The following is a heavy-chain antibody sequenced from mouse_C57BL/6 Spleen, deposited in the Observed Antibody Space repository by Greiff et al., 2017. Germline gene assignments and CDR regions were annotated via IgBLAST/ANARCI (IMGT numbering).Heavy chain of an antibody. CDR3: VRHETGFAS. CDR2: IRSKSNNYAT. Sequence: EVMLVESGGGLVQPKGSLKLSCAASGFSFNTYARNWVRQAPGKGLEWVARIRSKSNNYATYYADSVKDRFTISRDDSESMLYLQMNNLKTEDTAMYYCVRHETGFASWGQGTLVTVSA. J-gene: IGHJ3*01. CDR1: GFSFNTYA. V-gene: IGHV10-1*01.